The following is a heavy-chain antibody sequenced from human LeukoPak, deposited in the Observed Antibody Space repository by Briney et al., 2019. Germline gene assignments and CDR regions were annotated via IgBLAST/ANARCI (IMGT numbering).Heavy chain of an antibody. CDR1: GFTFSSYA. Sequence: GSLRLSCAASGFTFSSYAMSWIRQAPGKGLEWIGYISYSGSTNSNPSLKSRVTISLDTSKNQFSLKLSSVTAADTAVYYCAGHHPRNTVDFWGQGTLVTVSS. V-gene: IGHV4-59*08. D-gene: IGHD2-8*02. CDR3: AGHHPRNTVDF. CDR2: ISYSGST. J-gene: IGHJ4*02.